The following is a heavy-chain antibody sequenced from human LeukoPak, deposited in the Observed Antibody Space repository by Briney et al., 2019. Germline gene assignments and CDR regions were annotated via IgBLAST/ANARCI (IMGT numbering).Heavy chain of an antibody. D-gene: IGHD3-10*01. J-gene: IGHJ5*02. Sequence: ASVKVSCKASGYTFSGYYMHWVRQAPGQGLEWMGIINPSGGSTSYAQKFQGRVTMTRDTSTSTVYMELSSLRSEDTAVYYCARFPHYYGSGSYYNEDWFDPWGQGTLVTVSS. CDR2: INPSGGST. CDR1: GYTFSGYY. V-gene: IGHV1-46*01. CDR3: ARFPHYYGSGSYYNEDWFDP.